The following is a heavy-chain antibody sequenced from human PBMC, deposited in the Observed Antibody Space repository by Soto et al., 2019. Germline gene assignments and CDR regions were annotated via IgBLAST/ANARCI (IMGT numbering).Heavy chain of an antibody. CDR3: AREAPYYGSKKTDY. CDR2: IYYSGST. J-gene: IGHJ4*02. CDR1: GGSISSGGYY. V-gene: IGHV4-31*03. D-gene: IGHD3-10*01. Sequence: PSETLSLTCTVSGGSISSGGYYWSWIRQHPGKGLEWIGYIYYSGSTYYNPSLKSRVTISVDTSKNQFSLKLSSVTAADTAVYYCAREAPYYGSKKTDYWGQGTLVTVSS.